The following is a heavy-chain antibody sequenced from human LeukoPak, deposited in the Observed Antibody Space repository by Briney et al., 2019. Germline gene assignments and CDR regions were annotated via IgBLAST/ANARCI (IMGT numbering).Heavy chain of an antibody. D-gene: IGHD2-2*01. J-gene: IGHJ5*02. Sequence: GGSLRLSCAASGFMFSSNWMSWVRLAPGKGLEWVANIKEDGTETYYVDSVKGRFTISRDNAKNSLYLQMNSLRAEDTALYYCAKGGSSTSLNWFDPWGQGTLVTVSS. V-gene: IGHV3-7*03. CDR2: IKEDGTET. CDR1: GFMFSSNW. CDR3: AKGGSSTSLNWFDP.